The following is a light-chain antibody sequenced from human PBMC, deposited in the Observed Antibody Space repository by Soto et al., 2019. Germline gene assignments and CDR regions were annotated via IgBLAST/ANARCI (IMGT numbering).Light chain of an antibody. Sequence: QSVLTQPASVSGSPGQSITISCTGTSSDVCGYNSVSWYQHHPGKAPKLMIYNVNNRPSGVSNRFSGSKSGNTASLTISGLQAEDEADYYCSSYTTSSTYVFGTGTKVTVL. CDR3: SSYTTSSTYV. V-gene: IGLV2-14*03. CDR1: SSDVCGYNS. J-gene: IGLJ1*01. CDR2: NVN.